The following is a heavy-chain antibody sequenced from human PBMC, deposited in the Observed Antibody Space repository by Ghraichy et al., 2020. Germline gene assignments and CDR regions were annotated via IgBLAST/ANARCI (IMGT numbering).Heavy chain of an antibody. D-gene: IGHD3-22*01. CDR2: ISGSGGST. J-gene: IGHJ4*02. CDR3: AKDRPNYYDSSGSKPY. Sequence: GGSLRLSCAASGFTFSSYAMSWVRQAPGKGLEWVSAISGSGGSTYYADSVKGRFTISRDNSKNTLYLQMNSLRAEDTAVYYCAKDRPNYYDSSGSKPYWGQGTLVTVSS. V-gene: IGHV3-23*01. CDR1: GFTFSSYA.